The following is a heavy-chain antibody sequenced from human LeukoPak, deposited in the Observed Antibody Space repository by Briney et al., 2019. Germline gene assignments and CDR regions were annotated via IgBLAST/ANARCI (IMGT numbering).Heavy chain of an antibody. CDR3: MRSRATSGGYYFAY. D-gene: IGHD3-16*01. CDR1: GFTFSNYA. Sequence: GRSLRLSCAASGFTFSNYAMHWVRQAPGKGLEWVAVISFDGSKKYYADSVKGQFTISRDNSKSTLYLQMNSLRAEDTALYYCMRSRATSGGYYFAYWGQGALVTVSS. V-gene: IGHV3-30*04. CDR2: ISFDGSKK. J-gene: IGHJ4*02.